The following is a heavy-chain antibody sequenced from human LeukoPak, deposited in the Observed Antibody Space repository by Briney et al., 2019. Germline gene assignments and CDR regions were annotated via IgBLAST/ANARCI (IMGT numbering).Heavy chain of an antibody. CDR1: GYSFTSYW. CDR3: ARLEVTQVAPDY. CDR2: IYPDGSDT. V-gene: IGHV5-51*01. Sequence: GESLKISCKGSGYSFTSYWIGWVRQLPGKGLEWMGIIYPDGSDTRYSPSFQGQVAISADKSISTAYLQWSSLKASDTAMYYCARLEVTQVAPDYWGQGTLVTVSS. J-gene: IGHJ4*02. D-gene: IGHD2-15*01.